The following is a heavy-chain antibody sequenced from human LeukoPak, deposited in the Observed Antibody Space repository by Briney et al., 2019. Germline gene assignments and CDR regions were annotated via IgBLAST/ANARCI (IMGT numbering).Heavy chain of an antibody. J-gene: IGHJ4*02. D-gene: IGHD4-17*01. CDR1: GFTFSSYA. Sequence: GGSLRLSCAASGFTFSSYAMSWVRQAPGKGLEWVSSISSSSSYIYYADSVKGRFTISRDNAKNSLYLQMNSLRAEDTAVYYCARGLLVTTVLSFDYWGQGTLVTVSS. V-gene: IGHV3-21*01. CDR3: ARGLLVTTVLSFDY. CDR2: ISSSSSYI.